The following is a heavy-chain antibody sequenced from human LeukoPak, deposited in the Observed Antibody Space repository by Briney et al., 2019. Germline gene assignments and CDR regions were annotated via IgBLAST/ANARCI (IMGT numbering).Heavy chain of an antibody. CDR1: GFTFSTYS. CDR2: ISPDSNYK. J-gene: IGHJ4*02. Sequence: GGSLRLSCAASGFTFSTYSMNWLRLAPGKGLEWVSSISPDSNYKYYADSVKGRFTISRDNSKNTLYLQMNSLRAEDTAVYYCARDYSGSFLLYYFDYWGQGTLVTVSS. D-gene: IGHD1-26*01. CDR3: ARDYSGSFLLYYFDY. V-gene: IGHV3-21*01.